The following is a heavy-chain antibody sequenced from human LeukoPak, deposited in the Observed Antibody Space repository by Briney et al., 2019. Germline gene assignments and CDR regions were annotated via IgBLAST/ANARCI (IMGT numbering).Heavy chain of an antibody. CDR3: ARDFYGGNHFDY. J-gene: IGHJ4*02. D-gene: IGHD4-23*01. V-gene: IGHV3-11*06. CDR1: GFTFSDYY. Sequence: PGGSLRLSCVASGFTFSDYYLSWLRQPPGQALERVSYISSSTDYTNYADSVRGRFTISRDNAKNSLYLQMNSLRAEDTAVYYCARDFYGGNHFDYWGQGTLVTVSS. CDR2: ISSSTDYT.